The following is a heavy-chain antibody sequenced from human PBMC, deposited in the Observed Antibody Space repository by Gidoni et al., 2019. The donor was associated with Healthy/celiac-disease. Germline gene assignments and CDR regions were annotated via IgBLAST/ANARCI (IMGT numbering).Heavy chain of an antibody. D-gene: IGHD3-3*01. CDR3: ASILTRHRRVLRFLEWPPGDDY. J-gene: IGHJ4*02. V-gene: IGHV4-39*01. CDR1: GGSISSSSYY. Sequence: QLQLQESGPGLVKPSETLSLTCTVSGGSISSSSYYWGWIRQPPGKGLEWIGSIYYSGSTYYNPSLKSRVTISVDTSKNQFSLKLSSVTAADTAVYYCASILTRHRRVLRFLEWPPGDDYWGQGTLVTVSS. CDR2: IYYSGST.